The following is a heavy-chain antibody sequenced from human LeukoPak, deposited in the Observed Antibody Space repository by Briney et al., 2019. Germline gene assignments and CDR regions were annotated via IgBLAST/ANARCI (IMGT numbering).Heavy chain of an antibody. CDR2: IYSTGST. CDR1: GGSINFYY. D-gene: IGHD6-13*01. Sequence: SETLSLTCTVSGGSINFYYWSWIRQPAGKGLEWVGRIYSTGSTNYSPSLKSRVTMSVDKSKNQFSLNLSSVTAADTAVYYCARGIADPYSFDSWGQGTLVTVSS. V-gene: IGHV4-4*07. J-gene: IGHJ4*02. CDR3: ARGIADPYSFDS.